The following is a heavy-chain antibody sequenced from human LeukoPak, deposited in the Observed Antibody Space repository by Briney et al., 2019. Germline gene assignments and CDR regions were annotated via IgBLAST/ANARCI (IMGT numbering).Heavy chain of an antibody. CDR1: GYTFTGYY. J-gene: IGHJ1*01. D-gene: IGHD1-26*01. CDR2: INPKSGGT. CDR3: ARGTIGSYSSVHD. Sequence: GASVKVSCKASGYTFTGYYMHWVRQAPGQGLEWVGWINPKSGGTDYAQGLQGRVTMTTDTSIATAYMELSRLTSDDTAVYFCARGTIGSYSSVHDWGQGTLVTVSS. V-gene: IGHV1-2*02.